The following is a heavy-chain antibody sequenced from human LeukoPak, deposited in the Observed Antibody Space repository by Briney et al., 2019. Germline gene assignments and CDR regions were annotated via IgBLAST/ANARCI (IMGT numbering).Heavy chain of an antibody. D-gene: IGHD4-23*01. Sequence: PSETLSLTCTVSGGSISSSSYYWGWIRQPPGKGLEWIGSIFHSGSTYYNPSLKSRVTISVDTSKNQFSLKLSSVTAADTAAYYCARAPFIQSDYGGSFDYWGQGTLVTVSS. CDR1: GGSISSSSYY. V-gene: IGHV4-39*07. CDR2: IFHSGST. CDR3: ARAPFIQSDYGGSFDY. J-gene: IGHJ4*02.